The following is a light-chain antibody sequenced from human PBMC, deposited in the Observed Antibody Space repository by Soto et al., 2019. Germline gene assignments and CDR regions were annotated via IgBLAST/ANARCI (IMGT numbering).Light chain of an antibody. CDR3: AVWDDRLNGVV. V-gene: IGLV1-44*01. J-gene: IGLJ3*02. CDR1: SSNIGSNN. CDR2: GNN. Sequence: QSVLTQPPSASGTPGQRVTISCSGSSSNIGSNNVNWYQQLPGTAPKLLIHGNNQRPSGVPDRFSGSKSGTSASLVISGLQSEDEADYYCAVWDDRLNGVVFGGGTQLTVL.